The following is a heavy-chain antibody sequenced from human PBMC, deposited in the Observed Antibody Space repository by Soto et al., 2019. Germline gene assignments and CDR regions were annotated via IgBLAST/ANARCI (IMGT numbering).Heavy chain of an antibody. J-gene: IGHJ6*02. Sequence: GGCYWTWIRQHPGKGLEWIGYISHSGSTYYNPSLKSRVTILTDTSKDQFSLNLNSVTAADTAVYYCARDFYDSGSFYKSDYYFGMDVWGQGTTVTVSS. CDR2: ISHSGST. CDR3: ARDFYDSGSFYKSDYYFGMDV. D-gene: IGHD3-10*01. V-gene: IGHV4-31*02. CDR1: GGCY.